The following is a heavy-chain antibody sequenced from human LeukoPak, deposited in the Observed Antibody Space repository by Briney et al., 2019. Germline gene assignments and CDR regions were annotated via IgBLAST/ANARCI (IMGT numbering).Heavy chain of an antibody. Sequence: ASVKVSCKASGYTFTSYAMHWVRQAPGQRLEWMGWINAGNGNTKYSQKFQGRVTITRDTSASTAYMELSSLRSEDTAVYYCARDTVVKGVTLDYWGQGTLVTVSS. V-gene: IGHV1-3*01. CDR3: ARDTVVKGVTLDY. J-gene: IGHJ4*02. D-gene: IGHD4-23*01. CDR2: INAGNGNT. CDR1: GYTFTSYA.